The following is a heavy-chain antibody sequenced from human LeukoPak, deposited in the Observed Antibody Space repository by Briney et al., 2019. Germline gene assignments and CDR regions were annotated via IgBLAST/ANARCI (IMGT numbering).Heavy chain of an antibody. CDR1: GFTFSDYY. J-gene: IGHJ6*03. Sequence: GGPLRLSCAASGFTFSDYYMSWIRQAPGKGLEWVSYISSSGSTIYYADSVKGRFTISRDNAKNSLYLQMNSLRAEDTAVYYCARDGMVRGVIVFHMDVWGKGTTVTVSS. CDR3: ARDGMVRGVIVFHMDV. CDR2: ISSSGSTI. D-gene: IGHD3-10*01. V-gene: IGHV3-11*01.